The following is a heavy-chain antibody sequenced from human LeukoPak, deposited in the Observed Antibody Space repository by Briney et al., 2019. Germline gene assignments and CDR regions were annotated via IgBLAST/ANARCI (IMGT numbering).Heavy chain of an antibody. V-gene: IGHV3-30*18. Sequence: GGSLRLSCAASGFTFSTYDMHWVRQAPGKGLEWVAVISYDGSNKYYADSVKGRFTISRDNSKNTLYLQMNSLRAEDTAVYYCAKGSSSWTSPLDYWGQGTLVTVSS. D-gene: IGHD6-13*01. J-gene: IGHJ4*02. CDR3: AKGSSSWTSPLDY. CDR1: GFTFSTYD. CDR2: ISYDGSNK.